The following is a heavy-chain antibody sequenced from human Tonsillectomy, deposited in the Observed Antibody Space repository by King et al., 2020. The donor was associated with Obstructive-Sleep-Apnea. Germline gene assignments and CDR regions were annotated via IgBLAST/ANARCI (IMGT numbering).Heavy chain of an antibody. CDR2: ISSSSSTI. V-gene: IGHV3-48*04. D-gene: IGHD3-22*01. Sequence: VQLVESGGGLVQPGGSLRLSCAASGFTFSSYRMNWVRQAPGKGLEWVSYISSSSSTIYYADSVKGRFTISRDNAKTSLYLQMNSLRAEDTAVYYCARDLSTYYYDSSGYYQLNRGWYFDLWGRGTLVTVSS. CDR1: GFTFSSYR. J-gene: IGHJ2*01. CDR3: ARDLSTYYYDSSGYYQLNRGWYFDL.